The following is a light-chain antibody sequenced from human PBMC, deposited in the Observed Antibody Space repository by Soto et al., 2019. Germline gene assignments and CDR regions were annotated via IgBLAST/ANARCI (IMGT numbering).Light chain of an antibody. J-gene: IGKJ4*01. CDR3: QQYSYCPLN. CDR1: QSVSSN. Sequence: EIVMTQSPATLSVSPVERATLSCRASQSVSSNLAWYQQKPGQAPRLLIYGASTRATGIPARFSGSESGTELTLTISSLQSEDFAVYYCQQYSYCPLNFGRGTKVDI. V-gene: IGKV3-15*01. CDR2: GAS.